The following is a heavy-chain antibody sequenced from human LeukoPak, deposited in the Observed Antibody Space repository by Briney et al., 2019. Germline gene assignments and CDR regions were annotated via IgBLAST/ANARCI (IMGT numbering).Heavy chain of an antibody. Sequence: GGSLRLSCVTSGFSVSSNYMTWARQPPGKGLEWVSLLYSDDSAYYADSVKGRFTISRDNSQRALYLQMDSLRPEDTAIYYCARDPWVGSTSLHWGQGIQVTVSS. D-gene: IGHD1-26*01. CDR1: GFSVSSNY. CDR3: ARDPWVGSTSLH. CDR2: LYSDDSA. V-gene: IGHV3-66*02. J-gene: IGHJ4*02.